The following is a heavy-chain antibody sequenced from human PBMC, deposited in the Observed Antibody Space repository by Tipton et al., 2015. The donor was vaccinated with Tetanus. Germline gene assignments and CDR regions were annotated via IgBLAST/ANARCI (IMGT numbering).Heavy chain of an antibody. CDR3: ASHYGSGSDDAFDI. Sequence: TLSLTCTVSGGSMTSGSYYWGWIRQPPGKGLEWIGAIYYRGSTFYNPSLKDRVTMSVDTSKNQFSLKLSSVTAADTAVYYCASHYGSGSDDAFDIWGQGTMVTVSS. J-gene: IGHJ3*02. CDR1: GGSMTSGSYY. V-gene: IGHV4-39*07. CDR2: IYYRGST. D-gene: IGHD3-10*01.